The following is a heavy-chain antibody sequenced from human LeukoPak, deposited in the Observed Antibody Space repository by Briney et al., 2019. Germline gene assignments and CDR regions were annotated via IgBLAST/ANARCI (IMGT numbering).Heavy chain of an antibody. J-gene: IGHJ3*02. Sequence: SETLSLTCTVSGGSISSYYWSWIRQPAGKGLEWIGRIYTSGSTNYNPSLKSRVTMSVDTSKNQFSLKLSSVTAADTAVYYCARERIQEIGHDAFDIWGQGAMVTVSS. CDR1: GGSISSYY. CDR2: IYTSGST. CDR3: ARERIQEIGHDAFDI. D-gene: IGHD5-24*01. V-gene: IGHV4-4*07.